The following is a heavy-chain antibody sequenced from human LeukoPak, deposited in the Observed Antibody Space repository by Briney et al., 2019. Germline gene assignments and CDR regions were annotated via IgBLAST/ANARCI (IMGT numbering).Heavy chain of an antibody. Sequence: SETLSLTCAVHGGSFSGYYWSWIRQPPGKGLEWIGEINHSGSTNYNPSLKSRVTISVDTSKNQFSLKLSSVTAADTAVYYCARGIQLDYWGQGTLVTVSS. CDR3: ARGIQLDY. CDR2: INHSGST. D-gene: IGHD5-18*01. CDR1: GGSFSGYY. J-gene: IGHJ4*02. V-gene: IGHV4-34*01.